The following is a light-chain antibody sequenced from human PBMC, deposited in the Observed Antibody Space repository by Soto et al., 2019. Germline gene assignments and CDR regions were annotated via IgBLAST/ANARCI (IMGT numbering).Light chain of an antibody. CDR3: SSYTSSSTLV. V-gene: IGLV2-14*01. J-gene: IGLJ1*01. CDR2: EVS. CDR1: SSDVGGYNY. Sequence: QSALTQPASVSGSPVQSITISCTGTSSDVGGYNYVSWYQQHPGKAPKLMIYEVSKRPSWVSNRFSGSKSGNTASLTISGLQAEDEADYYCSSYTSSSTLVFRTGTKLTVL.